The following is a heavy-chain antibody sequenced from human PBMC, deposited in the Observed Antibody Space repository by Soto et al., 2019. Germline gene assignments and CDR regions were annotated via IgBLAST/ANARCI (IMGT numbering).Heavy chain of an antibody. CDR3: AKDLGSSSWFDAFFDY. J-gene: IGHJ4*02. V-gene: IGHV3-23*01. CDR2: ISSSGGSI. Sequence: EVQLLESGGGWVQPGGSLRLSCAASGFTFSDYAVSWVRQAPGKGLEWVSLISSSGGSIYYADSVKGRFTISRDNSKNTLNLHMNSLRADDTAVYYCAKDLGSSSWFDAFFDYWGQGTLVTVSS. D-gene: IGHD6-13*01. CDR1: GFTFSDYA.